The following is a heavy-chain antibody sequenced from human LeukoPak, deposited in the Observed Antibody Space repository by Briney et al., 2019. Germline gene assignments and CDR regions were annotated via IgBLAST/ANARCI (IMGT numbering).Heavy chain of an antibody. D-gene: IGHD3-10*01. Sequence: SETLSLTCTVSGGSISSYYWSWIRQSPGRGLEWIAYIYYTGSTNYNPSLKSRVTISVDTSKNQFSLKLSSVTAADTAVYYCARLVRGVIDYWSQGTLVTVSS. V-gene: IGHV4-59*08. CDR3: ARLVRGVIDY. CDR2: IYYTGST. CDR1: GGSISSYY. J-gene: IGHJ4*02.